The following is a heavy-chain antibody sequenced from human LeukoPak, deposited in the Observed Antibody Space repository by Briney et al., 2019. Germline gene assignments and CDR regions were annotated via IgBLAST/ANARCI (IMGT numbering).Heavy chain of an antibody. J-gene: IGHJ4*02. Sequence: GGSLRLSCAASGFTFSSYSMSWVRQAPGKGLEWVSFISSDSSYIYHADSVKGRFTISRDNAKNSLYPQMNSLRAEDTAVYYCARDSIYCTSRNCYFEYWGQGTQVTVSS. D-gene: IGHD2-2*01. CDR1: GFTFSSYS. V-gene: IGHV3-21*01. CDR3: ARDSIYCTSRNCYFEY. CDR2: ISSDSSYI.